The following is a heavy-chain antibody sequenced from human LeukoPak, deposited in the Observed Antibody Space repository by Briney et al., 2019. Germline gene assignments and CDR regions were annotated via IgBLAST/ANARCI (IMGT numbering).Heavy chain of an antibody. CDR1: GFTFSSYG. CDR3: AKDQARWLQPDY. D-gene: IGHD5-24*01. V-gene: IGHV3-30*02. CDR2: IWYDGSNK. J-gene: IGHJ4*02. Sequence: GGSLRLSCAASGFTFSSYGMHWVRQAPGKGLEWVAVIWYDGSNKYYADSVKGRFTISRDNSKNTLYLQMNSLRAEDTAVYYCAKDQARWLQPDYWGQGTLVTVSS.